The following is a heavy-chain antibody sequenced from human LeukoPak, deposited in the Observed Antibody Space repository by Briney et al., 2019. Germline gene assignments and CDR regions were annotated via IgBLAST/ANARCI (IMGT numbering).Heavy chain of an antibody. V-gene: IGHV3-23*01. J-gene: IGHJ3*02. CDR1: GFTFSDYI. CDR3: AKSVAIGFDI. CDR2: VTGSGITT. D-gene: IGHD5-12*01. Sequence: GESLRLSCVASGFTFSDYIMNWVRQAPGKGLEWVSTVTGSGITTSYAASVKGRFTISRDNSKNTRYLQMNSLRAEDTAVYYCAKSVAIGFDIWGQGTMVTVSS.